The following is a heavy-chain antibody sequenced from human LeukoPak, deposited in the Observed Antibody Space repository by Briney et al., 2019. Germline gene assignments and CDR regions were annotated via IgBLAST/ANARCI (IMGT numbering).Heavy chain of an antibody. J-gene: IGHJ4*02. CDR2: ISAYNGDT. CDR1: GYTFTSYG. CDR3: ARHGYCSSTSCYLDY. D-gene: IGHD2-2*01. Sequence: ASVKVSFKASGYTFTSYGIRWVRQAPGQGLEWMGWISAYNGDTNYAQKLQGRVTMTTDTSTSTAYMELRSLRSDDTAVYYCARHGYCSSTSCYLDYWGQGTLVTVSS. V-gene: IGHV1-18*01.